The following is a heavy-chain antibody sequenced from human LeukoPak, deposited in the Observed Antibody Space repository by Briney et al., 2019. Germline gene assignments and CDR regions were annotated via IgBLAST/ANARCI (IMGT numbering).Heavy chain of an antibody. Sequence: PGGSLRLSCAASGFTFSSYWMHWVRQAPGKGLVWVSRISSDGSRTTYADSVKGRFTISRENAKNSLYLQMNSLRVEDTAVYYCAREGYSPYWGQGTLVTVSS. J-gene: IGHJ4*02. CDR3: AREGYSPY. V-gene: IGHV3-74*01. CDR1: GFTFSSYW. CDR2: ISSDGSRT. D-gene: IGHD1-26*01.